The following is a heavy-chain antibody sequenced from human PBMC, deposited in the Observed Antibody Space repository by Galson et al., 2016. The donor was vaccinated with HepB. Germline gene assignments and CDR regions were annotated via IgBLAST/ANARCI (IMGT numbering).Heavy chain of an antibody. D-gene: IGHD6-13*01. CDR3: ARLRQLVPSDLYVDL. Sequence: QSGAEVKKPGQSLKISCQGSGYSFSSYWIGWVRQLPGKGLEWMGIIFPGDSDARYSPSFQGQVTFSADKSINTAYLQWSSLKASDSAMYYCARLRQLVPSDLYVDLWGRGTLVAVSS. J-gene: IGHJ2*01. CDR1: GYSFSSYW. CDR2: IFPGDSDA. V-gene: IGHV5-51*01.